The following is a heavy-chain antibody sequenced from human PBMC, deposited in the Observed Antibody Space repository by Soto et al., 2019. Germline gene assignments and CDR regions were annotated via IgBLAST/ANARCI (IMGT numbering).Heavy chain of an antibody. D-gene: IGHD2-2*01. V-gene: IGHV4-30-2*01. CDR1: GGSISSGGYS. CDR3: ARVPPP. Sequence: QLQLQESGSGLVKPSQTLSLTCAVSGGSISSGGYSWSWTRQPPGTGLGWIGYIYHSGSTYYTPSPXGXXTIAVDKSKNQFSLKLSSVTAADTAVYYCARVPPPWCQGTLVTVSS. J-gene: IGHJ5*02. CDR2: IYHSGST.